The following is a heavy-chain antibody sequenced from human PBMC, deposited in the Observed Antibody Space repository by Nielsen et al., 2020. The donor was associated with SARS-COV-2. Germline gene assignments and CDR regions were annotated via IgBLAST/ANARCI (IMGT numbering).Heavy chain of an antibody. CDR3: VRGNSGSGWFDP. D-gene: IGHD4-23*01. J-gene: IGHJ5*02. Sequence: SETLSLTCTVSGGSVSSGRYYWSWIRQPPGKGLEWIGYIYYSGSTNYNPSLKSRVTISVDTSKSQFSLKLSSVTAADTAVYYCVRGNSGSGWFDPWGQGTLVTVSS. V-gene: IGHV4-61*01. CDR2: IYYSGST. CDR1: GGSVSSGRYY.